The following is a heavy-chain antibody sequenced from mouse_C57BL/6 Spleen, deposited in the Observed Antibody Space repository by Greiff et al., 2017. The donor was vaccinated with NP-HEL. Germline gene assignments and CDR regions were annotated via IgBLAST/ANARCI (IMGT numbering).Heavy chain of an antibody. V-gene: IGHV1-81*01. CDR3: ARRDGSSYYWYFDV. CDR2: IYPRSGNT. J-gene: IGHJ1*03. D-gene: IGHD1-1*01. CDR1: GYTFTSYG. Sequence: VKLQESGAELARPGASVKLSCKASGYTFTSYGISWVKQRTGQGLEWIGEIYPRSGNTYYNEKFKGKATLTADKSSSTAYMELRSLTSEDSAVYFCARRDGSSYYWYFDVWGTGTTVTVSS.